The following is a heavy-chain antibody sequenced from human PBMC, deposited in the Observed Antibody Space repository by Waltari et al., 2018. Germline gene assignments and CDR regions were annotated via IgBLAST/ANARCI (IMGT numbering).Heavy chain of an antibody. Sequence: QVQLQQWGAGLLKPSETLSLTCAVYGGPFSGYYWSWIRKPPGKGLEWIGEVDHSGSANYSPGLKGRATISVDTSKKQFSLTLTSVTAADTAVYYCARDARDWEAVANTYFDSWGQGTLVAVSS. CDR3: ARDARDWEAVANTYFDS. V-gene: IGHV4-34*02. D-gene: IGHD6-19*01. CDR1: GGPFSGYY. CDR2: VDHSGSA. J-gene: IGHJ4*02.